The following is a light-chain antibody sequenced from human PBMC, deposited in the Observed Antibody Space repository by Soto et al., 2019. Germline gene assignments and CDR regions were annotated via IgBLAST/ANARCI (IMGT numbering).Light chain of an antibody. CDR2: GAS. V-gene: IGKV3-20*01. J-gene: IGKJ2*01. Sequence: EIVVTQSPCTVSWCPLERGTLSGRASQSVSSSYLAWYQQKPGQAPRLLIYGASSRATGIPDRFSGSGSGTDFTLTISRLEPEDFAVYYCQQYGSSLLYTFGQGTKVDIK. CDR1: QSVSSSY. CDR3: QQYGSSLLYT.